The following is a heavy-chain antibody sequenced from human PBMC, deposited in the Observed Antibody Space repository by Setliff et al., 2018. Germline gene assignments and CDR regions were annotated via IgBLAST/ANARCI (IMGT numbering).Heavy chain of an antibody. CDR3: ASWRGKGTFGGNYYYGTDV. J-gene: IGHJ6*02. CDR2: IMPIFGSA. V-gene: IGHV1-69*13. D-gene: IGHD3-10*01. Sequence: EASVKVSCKASGGTFSSYAISWVRQAPGQGLEWIGGIMPIFGSADYAQKFQGRVTITADEPTTTAHMELTSLTSEDTAVYYCASWRGKGTFGGNYYYGTDVWGQGTTVTVSS. CDR1: GGTFSSYA.